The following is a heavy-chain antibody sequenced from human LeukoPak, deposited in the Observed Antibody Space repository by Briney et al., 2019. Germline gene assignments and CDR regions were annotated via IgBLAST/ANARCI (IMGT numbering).Heavy chain of an antibody. CDR3: ARPLLYSNFVVDY. CDR1: GYTFTGYY. V-gene: IGHV1-2*02. D-gene: IGHD4-11*01. CDR2: INPNSGGT. Sequence: GASVKVCCKASGYTFTGYYMHWVRQAPGQGLEWMGWINPNSGGTNYAQKFQGRVTMTRDTSISTAYMELSRLRSDDTAVYYCARPLLYSNFVVDYWGQGTLVTVSS. J-gene: IGHJ4*02.